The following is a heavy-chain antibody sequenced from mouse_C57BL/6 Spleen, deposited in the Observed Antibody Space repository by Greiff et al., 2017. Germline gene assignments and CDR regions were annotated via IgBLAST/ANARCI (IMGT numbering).Heavy chain of an antibody. CDR2: IDPSDSYT. D-gene: IGHD1-1*01. V-gene: IGHV1-50*01. J-gene: IGHJ1*03. CDR1: GYTFTSYW. Sequence: VQLQQSGAELVKPGASVKLSCKASGYTFTSYWMQWVKQRPGQGLEWIGEIDPSDSYTNYNQKFKGKATLTVDTSSSTAYMPLSSLTSEDSAVYYGARLDYGSSHWYFDVWGTGTTVTISS. CDR3: ARLDYGSSHWYFDV.